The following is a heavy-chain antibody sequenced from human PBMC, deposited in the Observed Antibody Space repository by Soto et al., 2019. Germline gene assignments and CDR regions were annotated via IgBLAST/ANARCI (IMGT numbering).Heavy chain of an antibody. J-gene: IGHJ4*02. Sequence: QVQLVQSGAEVKKPGASVTVSCKASGYTFTSYGISWVRQAPGHELEWMGWTSAYNGNTDHAQKLQGRVTMTTDTSTSTASMELRSLRSDDTAAYYCARDRGYWSSTSGYTSIVPCGRIDYWGQGTLVTVSS. D-gene: IGHD2-2*02. V-gene: IGHV1-18*01. CDR1: GYTFTSYG. CDR2: TSAYNGNT. CDR3: ARDRGYWSSTSGYTSIVPCGRIDY.